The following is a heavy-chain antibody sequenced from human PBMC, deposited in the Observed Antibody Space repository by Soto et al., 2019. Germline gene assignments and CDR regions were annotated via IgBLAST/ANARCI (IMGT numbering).Heavy chain of an antibody. CDR2: IKTKGEGGPT. V-gene: IGHV3-15*07. D-gene: IGHD2-15*01. CDR1: GLPISNAW. Sequence: PGGSLRLSCAASGLPISNAWMNWVRQAPGKGLEWVGRIKTKGEGGPTDYAAAVKGRFTVSRDDSKNTLYLQMNSLKTEDTAVYYCTTGSVEGVWGQGTTVTVSS. CDR3: TTGSVEGV. J-gene: IGHJ6*02.